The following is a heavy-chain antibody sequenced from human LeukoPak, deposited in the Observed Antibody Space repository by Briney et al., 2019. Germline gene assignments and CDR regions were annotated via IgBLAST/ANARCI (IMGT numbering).Heavy chain of an antibody. CDR3: ASGVPSYLWFGELLGY. CDR1: GGTFSSYA. D-gene: IGHD3-10*01. CDR2: IIPIFGTA. Sequence: SVKVSCKASGGTFSSYAISWVRQAPGQGLEWMGGIIPIFGTANYAQKFQGRVTITADESTSTAYMELSSLRSEDTAVYYCASGVPSYLWFGELLGYWGQGTLVTVSS. V-gene: IGHV1-69*13. J-gene: IGHJ4*02.